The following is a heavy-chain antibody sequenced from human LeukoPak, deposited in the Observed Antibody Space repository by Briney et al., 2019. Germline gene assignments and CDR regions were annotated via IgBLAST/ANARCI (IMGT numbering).Heavy chain of an antibody. Sequence: ESGGSLRLSCAASGFTFNNYAMTWVRQAPGKGLEWVSSISASGVMTYYADSVKGRFTVSRDNSKNSLYLQMSSLTAADTAVYYCAKAMAGGGTYSVFDYWGQGTLVTVSS. J-gene: IGHJ4*02. V-gene: IGHV3-23*01. CDR1: GFTFNNYA. CDR3: AKAMAGGGTYSVFDY. D-gene: IGHD1-26*01. CDR2: ISASGVMT.